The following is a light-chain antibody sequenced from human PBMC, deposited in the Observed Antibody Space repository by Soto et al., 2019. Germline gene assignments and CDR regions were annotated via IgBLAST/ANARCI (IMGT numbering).Light chain of an antibody. Sequence: EIVLTQSPATLSLSPGERATLSCRASQSISSYLAWFQQTPCQAPRLRIYESSSRATGIPARFSGSGSGTDFTLTISSVESEDSAAYYCPQRYSRYTFGQGTKLEIK. CDR2: ESS. J-gene: IGKJ2*01. V-gene: IGKV3-11*01. CDR1: QSISSY. CDR3: PQRYSRYT.